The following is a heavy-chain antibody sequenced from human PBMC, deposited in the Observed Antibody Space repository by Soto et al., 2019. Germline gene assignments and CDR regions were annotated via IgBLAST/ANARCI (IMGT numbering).Heavy chain of an antibody. CDR2: ISSSSSYI. J-gene: IGHJ6*02. CDR3: ARDHYYYHGMDV. Sequence: GGSLRLSCAASGFTFSSYSMNWVRQAPGKGLEWVSSISSSSSYIYYADSVKGRFTISRENAKNSLYLQMNSLRAEDTAVYYCARDHYYYHGMDVWGQGTTVTVS. V-gene: IGHV3-21*01. CDR1: GFTFSSYS.